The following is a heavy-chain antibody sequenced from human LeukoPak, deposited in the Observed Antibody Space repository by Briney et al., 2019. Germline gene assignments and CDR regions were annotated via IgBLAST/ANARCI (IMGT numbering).Heavy chain of an antibody. D-gene: IGHD3-10*01. V-gene: IGHV5-51*01. CDR3: ARGAYGSGSYYNYYGMDV. Sequence: ESLKISCKGSGYSFATRWVAWVRQMPGKGLEWMGIIYPDDSDARYSPPFQGQVTISADKSISTAHLQWSSLKASDTAMYFCARGAYGSGSYYNYYGMDVWGQGTTVTVSS. CDR1: GYSFATRW. CDR2: IYPDDSDA. J-gene: IGHJ6*02.